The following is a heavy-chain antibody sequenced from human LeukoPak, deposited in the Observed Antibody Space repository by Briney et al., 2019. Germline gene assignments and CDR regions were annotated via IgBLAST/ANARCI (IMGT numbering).Heavy chain of an antibody. Sequence: PSETLSLTGTGSGGSIRRYYWSWIRQPAGKGLEGIGRIYTSGSTNYHPSLKSRVTMSVDTSKNQFSLKLSSVTAADTAVYYCAREGALLRYFELDYWGQGTLVTVSS. D-gene: IGHD3-9*01. CDR2: IYTSGST. CDR3: AREGALLRYFELDY. CDR1: GGSIRRYY. J-gene: IGHJ4*02. V-gene: IGHV4-4*07.